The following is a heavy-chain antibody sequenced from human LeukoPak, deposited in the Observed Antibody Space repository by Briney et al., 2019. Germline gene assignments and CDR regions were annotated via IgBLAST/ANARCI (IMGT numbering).Heavy chain of an antibody. V-gene: IGHV4-39*01. CDR3: ARQRITFGGVISIFDS. D-gene: IGHD3-16*02. CDR1: GGSISSSDYY. CDR2: ISYSGST. J-gene: IGHJ4*02. Sequence: SETLSLTCTVSGGSISSSDYYWGWIRQPPGKGLEWIGSISYSGSTYYNPSLRSRITISVDTSKNQFSLRVSSLTAADTAVYYCARQRITFGGVISIFDSWGQGTLSPSPQ.